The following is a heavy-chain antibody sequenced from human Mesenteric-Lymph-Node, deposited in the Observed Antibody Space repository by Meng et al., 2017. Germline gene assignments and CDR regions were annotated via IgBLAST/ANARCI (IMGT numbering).Heavy chain of an antibody. CDR2: ISGSGTTT. CDR1: GFTFSSYV. CDR3: TRGDRIVVVPAAMIFRT. D-gene: IGHD2-2*01. V-gene: IGHV3-23*01. Sequence: GGSLRLSCAASGFTFSSYVMNWVRQAPGKGLECVSSISGSGTTTYYADSVKGRFTISRDNSKNMLYLQMNNLRAEDTAVYYCTRGDRIVVVPAAMIFRTWGQGTLVTVSS. J-gene: IGHJ5*02.